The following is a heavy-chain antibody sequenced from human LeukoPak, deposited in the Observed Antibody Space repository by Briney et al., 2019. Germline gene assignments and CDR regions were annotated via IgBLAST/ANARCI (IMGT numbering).Heavy chain of an antibody. D-gene: IGHD7-27*01. J-gene: IGHJ6*03. V-gene: IGHV3-20*04. CDR2: INWNGGST. CDR1: GFSFDDYG. Sequence: GGSLRLSCAASGFSFDDYGMSWVRQAPGKGLEWVSGINWNGGSTGYADSVKGRFTISRDNAKNSLSLQMNSLRAEDTAVYYCARVGTMNYYYYMDVWGKGPRSPSP. CDR3: ARVGTMNYYYYMDV.